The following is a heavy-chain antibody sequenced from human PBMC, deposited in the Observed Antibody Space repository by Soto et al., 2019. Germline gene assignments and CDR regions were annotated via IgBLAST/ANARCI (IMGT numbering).Heavy chain of an antibody. V-gene: IGHV4-30-4*01. CDR3: ARGRYYYDSSGQALDSFDI. CDR1: GGSISSGDHY. D-gene: IGHD3-22*01. Sequence: SETLSLTCTVSGGSISSGDHYGIWIRQPPGKALEWIANIYYSGSSYFNPSLTGRVIISLETSKNQFSLKLSFVTAADTAVYYCARGRYYYDSSGQALDSFDIWGQGTMVTVSS. J-gene: IGHJ3*02. CDR2: IYYSGSS.